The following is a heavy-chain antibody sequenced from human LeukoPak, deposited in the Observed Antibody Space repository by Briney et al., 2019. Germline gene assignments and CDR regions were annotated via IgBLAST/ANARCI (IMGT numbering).Heavy chain of an antibody. J-gene: IGHJ6*02. V-gene: IGHV3-7*03. CDR3: AKAPNYDILTGHAYGMDV. CDR1: GFTFSSYW. Sequence: GGSLRLSCAASGFTFSSYWMSWVRQAPGKGLEWVANIKQDGSEKYYVDSVKGRFTISRDNAKNSLYLQMNSLRAEDTAVYYCAKAPNYDILTGHAYGMDVWGQGTTVTVSS. D-gene: IGHD3-9*01. CDR2: IKQDGSEK.